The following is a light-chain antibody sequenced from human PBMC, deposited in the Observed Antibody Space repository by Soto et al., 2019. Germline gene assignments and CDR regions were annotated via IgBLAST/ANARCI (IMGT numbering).Light chain of an antibody. CDR2: SSN. CDR3: AAWDDSLNGVV. Sequence: QSVLTQPPSVSATPGQGVTLSCSGGDSNIGSTAVNWYQQLPGTAPKLIIYSSNQRPSGVPDRFSGSKSGTSASLAISGLQSEDEADYYCAAWDDSLNGVVFGGGTQLTVL. J-gene: IGLJ2*01. CDR1: DSNIGSTA. V-gene: IGLV1-44*01.